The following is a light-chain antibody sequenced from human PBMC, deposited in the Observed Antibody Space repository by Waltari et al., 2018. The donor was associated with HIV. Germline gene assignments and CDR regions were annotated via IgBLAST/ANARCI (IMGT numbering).Light chain of an antibody. J-gene: IGKJ1*01. CDR1: QSVLYSSNNKNY. CDR3: QQYYSTPT. V-gene: IGKV4-1*01. Sequence: DIVMTQSPDYLVVSLGERATINCKSSQSVLYSSNNKNYLAWYQQKPGQPPKLLIYWASTRESGVPDRFSGSGSGTDFTLTISSLQAEDVAVYYCQQYYSTPTFGQGTKVEIK. CDR2: WAS.